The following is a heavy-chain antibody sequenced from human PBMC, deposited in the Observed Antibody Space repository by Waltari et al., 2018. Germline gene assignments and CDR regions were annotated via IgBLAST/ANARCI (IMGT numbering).Heavy chain of an antibody. D-gene: IGHD1-26*01. V-gene: IGHV3-30*03. CDR2: ISSDGSYE. CDR1: RFSLTTYA. CDR3: ATRDILGGSQNYYYYGMDV. Sequence: QVQLVESGGGVVQPGRSLRLSCAASRFSLTTYAMHWVRPAPGKGLEWVAFISSDGSYEYYPDAVKGRFTISRDNSKTTVFLQMNSLRDEDTAVYYCATRDILGGSQNYYYYGMDVWGQGTRVTVSS. J-gene: IGHJ6*02.